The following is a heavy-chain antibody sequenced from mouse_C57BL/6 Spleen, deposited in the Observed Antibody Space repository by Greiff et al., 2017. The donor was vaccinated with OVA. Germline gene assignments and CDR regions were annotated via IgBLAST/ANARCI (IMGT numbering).Heavy chain of an antibody. Sequence: VQLKESGPGMVKPSQSLSLTCTVTGYSITSGYDWHWIRHFPGNKLEWMGYISYSGSTNYNPSLKSRISITPDTSKNHFFLKLNSVTTEDTATYYCARDYYGSSYGYVDVWGTGTTVTVSS. J-gene: IGHJ1*03. CDR1: GYSITSGYD. CDR2: ISYSGST. V-gene: IGHV3-1*01. D-gene: IGHD1-1*01. CDR3: ARDYYGSSYGYVDV.